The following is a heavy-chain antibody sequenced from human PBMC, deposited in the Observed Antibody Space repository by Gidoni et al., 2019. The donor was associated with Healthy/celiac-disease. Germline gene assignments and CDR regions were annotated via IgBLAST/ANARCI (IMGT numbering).Heavy chain of an antibody. V-gene: IGHV3-33*01. CDR2: IWDDEINK. CDR3: AGDCRGPAGSCYSGLDY. Sequence: QVQLVESGGGVVQPGRSLRLSCAASGFRFSSYGMHWVRQAPGRGLEWVDVIWDDEINKYYADAEKGRFTISRNNSKNTLYLQMNSLRAEDTAVYYCAGDCRGPAGSCYSGLDYWGQGTLVTVSS. J-gene: IGHJ4*02. D-gene: IGHD2-15*01. CDR1: GFRFSSYG.